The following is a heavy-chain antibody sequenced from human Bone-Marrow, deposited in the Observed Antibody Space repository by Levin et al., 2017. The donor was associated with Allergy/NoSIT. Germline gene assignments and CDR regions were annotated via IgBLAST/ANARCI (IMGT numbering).Heavy chain of an antibody. J-gene: IGHJ6*02. CDR3: TTEDRIVGARYYYYGMDV. CDR1: GFTFSNAW. V-gene: IGHV3-15*01. CDR2: IKSKTDGGTT. D-gene: IGHD1-26*01. Sequence: GESLKISCAASGFTFSNAWMSWVRQAPGKGLEWVGRIKSKTDGGTTDYAAPVKGRFTISRDDSKNTLYLQMNSLKTEDTAVYYCTTEDRIVGARYYYYGMDVWGQGTTVTVSS.